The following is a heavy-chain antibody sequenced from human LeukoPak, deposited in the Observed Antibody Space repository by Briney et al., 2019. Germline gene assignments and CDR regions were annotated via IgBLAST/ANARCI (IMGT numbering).Heavy chain of an antibody. J-gene: IGHJ5*02. CDR2: INPSGGST. D-gene: IGHD2-15*01. V-gene: IGHV1-46*01. Sequence: GASVKVSCKASGYGSTSYYMHWVRQAPGQGPEWMGIINPSGGSTSHAQKFQGRVTMTRDMSTSTVYMELSSLRSEDTAVYYCARAGPDIVVVVAATPWFDPWGQGTLVTVSS. CDR1: GYGSTSYY. CDR3: ARAGPDIVVVVAATPWFDP.